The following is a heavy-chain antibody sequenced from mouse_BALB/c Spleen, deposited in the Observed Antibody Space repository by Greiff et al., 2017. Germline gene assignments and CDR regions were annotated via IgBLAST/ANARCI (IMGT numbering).Heavy chain of an antibody. V-gene: IGHV1-74*01. Sequence: QVQLKESGPELVRPGASVKMSCKASGYTFTSYWMHWVKQRPGQGLEWIGMIDPSNSETSLNQKFKDKATLNVDKSSNTAYMQLSSLTTEESAVYSCAIIYDGYYGAMDYWGAGTSVTVSS. CDR2: IDPSNSET. D-gene: IGHD2-3*01. J-gene: IGHJ4*01. CDR3: AIIYDGYYGAMDY. CDR1: GYTFTSYW.